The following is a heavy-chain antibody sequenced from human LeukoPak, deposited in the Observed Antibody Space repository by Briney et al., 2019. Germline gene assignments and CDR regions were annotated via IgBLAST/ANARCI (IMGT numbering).Heavy chain of an antibody. CDR2: MNPGTGNT. D-gene: IGHD3-10*01. V-gene: IGHV1-8*03. CDR3: ARGRWFGESPWDS. Sequence: ASVRVSCKASGYSFTSYEINWVRQAPGQGLEWMGWMNPGTGNTDYAQKFQGRVSITRNTSIKTAYMELSSLRSDDTAVYYCARGRWFGESPWDSWGQGTLVTVSS. CDR1: GYSFTSYE. J-gene: IGHJ4*02.